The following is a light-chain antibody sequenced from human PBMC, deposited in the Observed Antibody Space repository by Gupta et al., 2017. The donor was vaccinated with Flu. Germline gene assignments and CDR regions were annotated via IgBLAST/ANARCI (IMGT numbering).Light chain of an antibody. CDR1: QKIDNY. J-gene: IGKJ1*01. CDR3: QQSYNTPTRT. Sequence: SSLFASVGDRGTITCRVSQKIDNYLVWYQQKQGEAPRLLIYAASSWQRGVKSRFSGSGYGIEXPITINXRQQEDFASYYCQQSYNTPTRTFGXGTKVEIK. CDR2: AAS. V-gene: IGKV1-39*01.